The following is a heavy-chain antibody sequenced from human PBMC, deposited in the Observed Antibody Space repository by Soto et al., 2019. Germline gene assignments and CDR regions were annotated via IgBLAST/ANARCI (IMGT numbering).Heavy chain of an antibody. CDR3: AREATIAARLDS. V-gene: IGHV4-34*01. CDR2: INHSGST. CDR1: GGSFSGYY. Sequence: LSLTCAVYGGSFSGYYWSWIRQPPGKGLEWIGEINHSGSTNYNPSLKSRVTISVDTSKNQFSLKLSSVTAADTAVYYCAREATIAARLDSWGQGTLVTVSS. J-gene: IGHJ4*02. D-gene: IGHD6-6*01.